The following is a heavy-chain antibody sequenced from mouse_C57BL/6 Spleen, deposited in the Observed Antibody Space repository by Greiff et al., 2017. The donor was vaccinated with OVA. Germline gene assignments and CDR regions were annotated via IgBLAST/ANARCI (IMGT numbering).Heavy chain of an antibody. V-gene: IGHV1-82*01. Sequence: VKLVESGPELVKPGASVKISCKASGYAFSSSWMNWVKQRPGKGLEWIGRIYPGDGDPNYNGKFKGKATLTADKSSSTAYMQLSSLTSEDSAVYFCEGSTMVTTGYYYAMDYWGQGTSVTVSS. CDR2: IYPGDGDP. CDR3: EGSTMVTTGYYYAMDY. D-gene: IGHD2-2*01. J-gene: IGHJ4*01. CDR1: GYAFSSSW.